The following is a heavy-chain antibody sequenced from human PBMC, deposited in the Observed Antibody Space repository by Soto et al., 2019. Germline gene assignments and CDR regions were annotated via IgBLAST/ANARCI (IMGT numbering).Heavy chain of an antibody. V-gene: IGHV3-33*01. CDR3: ARDRIQLWYYFDY. D-gene: IGHD5-18*01. CDR1: GFTFSSYG. J-gene: IGHJ4*02. CDR2: IWYDGSNK. Sequence: PGGSLRLSCAPSGFTFSSYGMHWVRQAPGKGLEWVAVIWYDGSNKYYADSVKGRLTISRDNSKNTLYLQMNSLRAEDTAVYYCARDRIQLWYYFDYWGQGTLVTVSS.